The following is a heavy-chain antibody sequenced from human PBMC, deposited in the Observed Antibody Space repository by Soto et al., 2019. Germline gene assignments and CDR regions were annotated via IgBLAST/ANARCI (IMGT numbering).Heavy chain of an antibody. CDR1: GYTFTSYA. V-gene: IGHV1-3*05. J-gene: IGHJ4*02. D-gene: IGHD6-19*01. CDR2: INAGNGNT. CDR3: ARAFSVPAEFSY. Sequence: QVQLVQSGAEEKKPVASVKVSCKASGYTFTSYAMHWVRQAPGQRLEWMGWINAGNGNTKYSKKFRGRITITRDTSASPAYLELSSLRSEATAVYYCARAFSVPAEFSYWCQGTLVTFSS.